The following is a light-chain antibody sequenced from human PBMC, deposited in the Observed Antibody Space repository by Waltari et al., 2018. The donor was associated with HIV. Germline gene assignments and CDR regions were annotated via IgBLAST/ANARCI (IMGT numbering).Light chain of an antibody. Sequence: DIAMIQSPDSLAVSPGEPASIHCRSSQSLLHQHGQNYLDWYIPRPGQAPELLIYLGSRRASGVPDRIAGSGSGTDFILKISRVEPEDVGVYFCMHGQQTPVFGQGTKVEVK. CDR2: LGS. J-gene: IGKJ1*01. CDR3: MHGQQTPV. CDR1: QSLLHQHGQNY. V-gene: IGKV2-28*01.